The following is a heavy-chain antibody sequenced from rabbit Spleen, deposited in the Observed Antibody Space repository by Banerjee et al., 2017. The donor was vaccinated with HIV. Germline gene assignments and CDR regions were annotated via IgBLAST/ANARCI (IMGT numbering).Heavy chain of an antibody. CDR1: GFSFSNSYW. D-gene: IGHD8-1*01. CDR3: ARDVQGCSDWTFNL. V-gene: IGHV1S45*01. CDR2: IRGSNSGYI. J-gene: IGHJ4*01. Sequence: QEQMEESGGDLVKPEGSLTLTCTVSGFSFSNSYWICWVRQPPGKRPEWIGCIRGSNSGYIWSANWATVRFTFSKTSPTTVTLQMTSLIVADTATYFCARDVQGCSDWTFNLLGPGTLFTVS.